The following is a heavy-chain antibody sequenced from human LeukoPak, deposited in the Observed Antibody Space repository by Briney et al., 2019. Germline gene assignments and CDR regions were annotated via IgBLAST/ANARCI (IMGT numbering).Heavy chain of an antibody. D-gene: IGHD3-10*01. CDR1: GYTFTSYG. V-gene: IGHV1-18*01. Sequence: ASVKVSCKASGYTFTSYGISWVRQAPGQGLEWMGWISAYNGNTNYAQKLQGRVTMTTDTSTGTAYMELRSLRSDDTAVYYCARDPLVGSGTRVRRYFDLWGRGTLVTVSS. CDR2: ISAYNGNT. CDR3: ARDPLVGSGTRVRRYFDL. J-gene: IGHJ2*01.